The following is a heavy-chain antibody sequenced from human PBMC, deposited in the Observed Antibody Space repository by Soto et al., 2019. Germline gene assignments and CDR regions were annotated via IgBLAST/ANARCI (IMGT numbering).Heavy chain of an antibody. CDR1: GFTFSSYA. CDR3: ARDPTVDTAIGYNWFDP. Sequence: LRLSCAASGFTFSSYAMHWVRQAPGKGLEWVAVISYDGSNKYYADSVKGRFTISRDNSKNTLYLQMNSLRAEDTAVYYCARDPTVDTAIGYNWFDPWGQGTLVTVS. CDR2: ISYDGSNK. V-gene: IGHV3-30-3*01. D-gene: IGHD5-18*01. J-gene: IGHJ5*02.